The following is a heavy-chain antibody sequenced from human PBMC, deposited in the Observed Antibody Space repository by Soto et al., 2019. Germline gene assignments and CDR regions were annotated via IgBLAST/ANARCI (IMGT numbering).Heavy chain of an antibody. CDR2: IYYSGST. J-gene: IGHJ5*02. Sequence: SETLSLTCTVSGGSVSSGSYYWSWIRQPPGKGLEWIGYIYYSGSTNYNPSLKSRVTISVDTSKNQFSLKLSSVTAADTAVYNCVRCCSDFWSRLSSYWFDPWGQGTLVTVSS. CDR3: VRCCSDFWSRLSSYWFDP. D-gene: IGHD3-3*01. CDR1: GGSVSSGSYY. V-gene: IGHV4-61*01.